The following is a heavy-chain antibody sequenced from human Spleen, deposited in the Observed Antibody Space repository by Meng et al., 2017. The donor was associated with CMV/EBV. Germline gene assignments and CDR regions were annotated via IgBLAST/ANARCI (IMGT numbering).Heavy chain of an antibody. CDR2: ISFSSSSI. J-gene: IGHJ6*02. CDR1: GFTFSGYS. CDR3: ARNIWSGRYGPGYYGMDV. V-gene: IGHV3-48*04. Sequence: GESLKISCAASGFTFSGYSMNWVRQAPGKGLEWVSYISFSSSSIYYADSVKGRFTISRDNAKKSLFLQMNSLRVDDTAVYYCARNIWSGRYGPGYYGMDVWGQGTTVTVSS. D-gene: IGHD3-3*01.